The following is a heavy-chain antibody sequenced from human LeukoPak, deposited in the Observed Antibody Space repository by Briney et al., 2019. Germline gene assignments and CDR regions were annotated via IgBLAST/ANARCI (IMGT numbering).Heavy chain of an antibody. CDR3: AVRQGGSYTGESDY. J-gene: IGHJ4*02. CDR2: MKSDGSST. Sequence: PAESLRLSCAASGFTFSSYWMHWVRQAPGKGLLWVSRMKSDGSSTSYADSVKGRFTISRDTAKNTLYLQMNSLRVEDAAVYYCAVRQGGSYTGESDYWGQGALVTVSS. CDR1: GFTFSSYW. D-gene: IGHD3-10*01. V-gene: IGHV3-74*01.